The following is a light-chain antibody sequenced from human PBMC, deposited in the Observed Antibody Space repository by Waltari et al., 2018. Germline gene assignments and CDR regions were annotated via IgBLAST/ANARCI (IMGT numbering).Light chain of an antibody. Sequence: QSVLTQPPSVSATPGQTVTISCSGRISNIATNTLNWYQHLPGTAPKLLIYINDQRPSGVPDRFSASKSGTSASLAISGLQSEDEAYYYCAVWDDSLNGPVFGGGTKLTAL. CDR3: AVWDDSLNGPV. V-gene: IGLV1-44*01. CDR1: ISNIATNT. J-gene: IGLJ2*01. CDR2: IND.